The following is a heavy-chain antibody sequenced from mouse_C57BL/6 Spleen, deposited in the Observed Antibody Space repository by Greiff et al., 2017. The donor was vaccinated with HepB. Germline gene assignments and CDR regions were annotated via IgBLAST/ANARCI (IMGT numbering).Heavy chain of an antibody. CDR2: IDPSDSYT. V-gene: IGHV1-59*01. J-gene: IGHJ2*01. D-gene: IGHD1-2*01. Sequence: QVQLQQPGAELVMPGTSVQLSCKASGYTFPSYWMHWVKQRPGQGLEWIGVIDPSDSYTNYNQKFKGKATLTVDTSSSTAYMQLSSLTSEDSAVYYGACGDTHYYGDCWGQGTTLTVSS. CDR3: ACGDTHYYGDC. CDR1: GYTFPSYW.